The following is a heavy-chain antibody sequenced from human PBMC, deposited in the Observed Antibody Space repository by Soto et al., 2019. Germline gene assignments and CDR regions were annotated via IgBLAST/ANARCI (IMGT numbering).Heavy chain of an antibody. V-gene: IGHV4-4*02. CDR1: GGSISSSNW. CDR2: IYHSGST. D-gene: IGHD6-19*01. J-gene: IGHJ4*02. CDR3: ARAFSVAGTFRFDY. Sequence: KPSETLSLTCAVSGGSISSSNWWSWVRQPPGKGLEWIGEIYHSGSTNYNPSLKSRVTISVDKSKNQFSLKLSSVTAADTAVYYCARAFSVAGTFRFDYWGQGTLVTVSS.